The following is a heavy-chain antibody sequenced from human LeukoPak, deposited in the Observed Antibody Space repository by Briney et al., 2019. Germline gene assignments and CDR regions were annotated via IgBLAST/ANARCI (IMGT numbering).Heavy chain of an antibody. V-gene: IGHV3-11*04. J-gene: IGHJ5*02. CDR2: ISSNGTAM. CDR3: ARDPRHYYDSSGPPSGWFDP. D-gene: IGHD3-22*01. CDR1: GFAFSDYY. Sequence: GGSLRLSCAASGFAFSDYYMSWIRQAPGKGLEWISYISSNGTAMYYADSVKGRFTISRDNAKNSLYLQMNSLRAEDTAVYYCARDPRHYYDSSGPPSGWFDPWGQGTLVTVSS.